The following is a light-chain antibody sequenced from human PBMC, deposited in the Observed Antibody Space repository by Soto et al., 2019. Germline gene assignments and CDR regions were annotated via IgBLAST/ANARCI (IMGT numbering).Light chain of an antibody. Sequence: QSVLTQPPSVSGAPGQRVTISCTGSSSNIGAGYDVHWYQQLPGTAAKLLIYGNSNRPSGIPDRFSGSKSGTSASLAITGLQADDEAVYYCQSYDISLSGYVFGTGTKLTVL. V-gene: IGLV1-40*01. J-gene: IGLJ1*01. CDR3: QSYDISLSGYV. CDR1: SSNIGAGYD. CDR2: GNS.